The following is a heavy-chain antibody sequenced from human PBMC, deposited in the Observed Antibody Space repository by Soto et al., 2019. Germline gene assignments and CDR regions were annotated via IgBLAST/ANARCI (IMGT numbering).Heavy chain of an antibody. J-gene: IGHJ4*02. CDR1: GGSVSSGSYY. CDR3: ASRNSSGWYERPLDY. CDR2: IYYSGST. Sequence: KPSETLSLTCTVSGGSVSSGSYYWSWIRQPPGKGLEWIGYIYYSGSTNYNPSLKSRVTISVETSKNQFSLKLSSVTAADTAVYYCASRNSSGWYERPLDYWGQGTLVTVSS. V-gene: IGHV4-61*01. D-gene: IGHD6-19*01.